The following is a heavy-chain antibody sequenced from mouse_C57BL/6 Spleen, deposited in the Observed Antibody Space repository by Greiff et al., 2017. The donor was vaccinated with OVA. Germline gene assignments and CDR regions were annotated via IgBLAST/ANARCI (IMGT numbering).Heavy chain of an antibody. CDR3: ARTYYYAMDY. Sequence: EVKLMESGGGLVKPGGSLKLSCAASGFTFSSYAMSWVRPTPEKRLEWVATISDGGSYTYYPDNVKGRFTISRDNAKNNLYLQMSHLKSEDTAMYYCARTYYYAMDYWGQGTSVTVSS. CDR2: ISDGGSYT. CDR1: GFTFSSYA. V-gene: IGHV5-4*03. J-gene: IGHJ4*01.